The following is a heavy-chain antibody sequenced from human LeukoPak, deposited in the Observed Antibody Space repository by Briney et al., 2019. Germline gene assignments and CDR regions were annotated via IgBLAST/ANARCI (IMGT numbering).Heavy chain of an antibody. J-gene: IGHJ3*01. CDR2: IYYSGST. CDR3: ARPRLTTVTAFDV. D-gene: IGHD4-17*01. CDR1: GGSITGDNYY. Sequence: SETLSLTCSVSGGSITGDNYYWGWIRQPPGKGLEWIGSIYYSGSTYYNPSLKSRVTISVDTSKNQFSLKLSSVTAADTAVYYCARPRLTTVTAFDVWGQGTMVTVSS. V-gene: IGHV4-39*07.